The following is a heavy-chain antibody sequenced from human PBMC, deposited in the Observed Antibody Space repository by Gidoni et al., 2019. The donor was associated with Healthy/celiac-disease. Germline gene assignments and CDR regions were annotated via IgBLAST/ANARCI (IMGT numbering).Heavy chain of an antibody. J-gene: IGHJ4*02. V-gene: IGHV3-9*01. CDR2: ISWNSCSI. CDR1: GFTFDDYA. CDR3: AKSYSSGLGGFDY. D-gene: IGHD6-19*01. Sequence: EVQLVESGGGLVQPGRSLRLSCAASGFTFDDYAMHWVRQAPGKGLEWVSGISWNSCSIGYADSVKGRFTISRDNAKNSLYLQMNSLRAEDTALYYCAKSYSSGLGGFDYWGQGTLVTVSS.